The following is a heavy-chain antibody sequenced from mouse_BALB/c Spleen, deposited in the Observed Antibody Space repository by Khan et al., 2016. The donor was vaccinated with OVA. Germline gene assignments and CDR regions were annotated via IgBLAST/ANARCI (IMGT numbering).Heavy chain of an antibody. CDR2: IYLYNDVT. D-gene: IGHD2-14*01. Sequence: EVQLQESGPELVKPGASVKMSCTASGYTFTSYVIHWVQQKPGQGLDWIGYIYLYNDVTKFNEKFKGRATLTSDKSSSTAYMELSSLTTDNSAVYYWARNYWCDVSLDSWGQGTTLTVSS. V-gene: IGHV1S136*01. J-gene: IGHJ2*01. CDR1: GYTFTSYV. CDR3: ARNYWCDVSLDS.